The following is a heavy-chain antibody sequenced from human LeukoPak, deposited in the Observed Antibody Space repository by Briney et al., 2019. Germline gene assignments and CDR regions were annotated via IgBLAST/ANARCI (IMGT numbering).Heavy chain of an antibody. V-gene: IGHV4-59*01. CDR1: GGSISSYY. CDR2: IYYSGST. CDR3: ARGSGDSSNYMDV. J-gene: IGHJ6*03. D-gene: IGHD6-19*01. Sequence: TSETLSLTCTVSGGSISSYYWSWIRQPPGKGLEWIGYIYYSGSTNYNPSLKSRVTISVDTSKNQFSLKLSSVTAADTAVYYCARGSGDSSNYMDVWGKGTTVTVSS.